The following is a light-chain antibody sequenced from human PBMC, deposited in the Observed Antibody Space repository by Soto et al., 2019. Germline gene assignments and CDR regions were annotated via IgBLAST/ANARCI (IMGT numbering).Light chain of an antibody. J-gene: IGKJ3*01. CDR3: QQYRSPPT. CDR1: QSVSSNY. Sequence: EIVLTQSPGTLSLSPGERATLSCRASQSVSSNYLAYYQQKPGQAPRLLIYGASSRATGIADRFSGSGSGTDFTLTISRLEPEDFAVYYCQQYRSPPTFGPGTTVDIK. CDR2: GAS. V-gene: IGKV3-20*01.